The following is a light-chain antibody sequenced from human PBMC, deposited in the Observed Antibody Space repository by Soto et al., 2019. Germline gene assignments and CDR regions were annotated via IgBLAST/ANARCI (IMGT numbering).Light chain of an antibody. V-gene: IGKV1-9*01. CDR2: GTS. CDR3: QQHNSYPLT. Sequence: QLTQSPSSLSASVGDRVTITCRASQGVSSYLAWYQQKTGKAPNLLIYGTSTLQSGVPSRFSGSGSGTDFTLTISSLQPEDFATYYCQQHNSYPLTFGGGTKVEIK. J-gene: IGKJ4*01. CDR1: QGVSSY.